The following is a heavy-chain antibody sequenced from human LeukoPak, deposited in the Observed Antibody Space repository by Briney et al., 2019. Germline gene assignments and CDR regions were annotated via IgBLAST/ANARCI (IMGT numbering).Heavy chain of an antibody. J-gene: IGHJ4*02. CDR3: ANGGSGSYYTPSFDY. D-gene: IGHD3-10*01. CDR1: GGSISSGGYY. CDR2: IYYSGST. Sequence: SETLSLTCTVSGGSISSGGYYWSWIRQHPGKGLEWIGYIYYSGSTYYNPSLKSRVTISVDTFKNQFSLKLSSVTAADTAVYYCANGGSGSYYTPSFDYWGQGTLVTVSS. V-gene: IGHV4-31*03.